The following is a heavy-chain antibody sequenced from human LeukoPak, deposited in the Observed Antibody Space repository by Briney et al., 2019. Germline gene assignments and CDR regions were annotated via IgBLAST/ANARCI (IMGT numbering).Heavy chain of an antibody. Sequence: GGSLRLSCAASGFTFSHFWMSWVRQAPGKGLEWVSYISGSGDIIYYADSVKGRFTISRDNAKNSLYLQMDGLRAEDTAIYYCARDMTITGADDYWGQGTLVTVSS. V-gene: IGHV3-48*03. CDR2: ISGSGDII. J-gene: IGHJ4*02. CDR1: GFTFSHFW. CDR3: ARDMTITGADDY. D-gene: IGHD6-13*01.